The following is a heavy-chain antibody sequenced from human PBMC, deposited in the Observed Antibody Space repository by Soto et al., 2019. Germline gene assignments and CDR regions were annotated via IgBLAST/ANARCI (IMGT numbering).Heavy chain of an antibody. V-gene: IGHV1-8*01. CDR3: AGLVVAATLNHYYYGMDV. J-gene: IGHJ6*02. CDR1: GYPFNSYD. CDR2: MNPNSGNT. Sequence: ASVKVAFKASGYPFNSYDINWVRQAAGQGLEWLGWMNPNSGNTGYAQKFQGRVSMTRDTSISTAYMELSSLRSEDTAVYYCAGLVVAATLNHYYYGMDVWGRGTTVTVSS. D-gene: IGHD2-15*01.